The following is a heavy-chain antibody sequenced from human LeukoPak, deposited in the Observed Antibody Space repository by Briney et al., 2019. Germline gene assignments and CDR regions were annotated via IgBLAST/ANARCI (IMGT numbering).Heavy chain of an antibody. CDR1: GYTFTGYY. J-gene: IGHJ4*02. D-gene: IGHD5-12*01. CDR2: INPNSGGT. Sequence: GASVKVSCKASGYTFTGYYMHWVRQAPGQGLEWMGWINPNSGGTNYAQKFQGRVTMTRDTSISTAYMELSSLRSEDTAVYYCARGGIEDIVATSYWGQGTLVTVSS. CDR3: ARGGIEDIVATSY. V-gene: IGHV1-2*02.